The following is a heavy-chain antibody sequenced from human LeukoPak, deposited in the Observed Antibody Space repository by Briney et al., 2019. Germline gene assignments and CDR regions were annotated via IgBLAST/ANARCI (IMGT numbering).Heavy chain of an antibody. J-gene: IGHJ5*02. CDR1: GFIFSDHY. V-gene: IGHV3-72*01. D-gene: IGHD3-22*01. CDR2: TRNKANSYTT. CDR3: AREPHTTYYYDSSGENWFDP. Sequence: GGSLRLSCAASGFIFSDHYMDWVRQAPGKGLEWVGRTRNKANSYTTEYAASVKGRFTISRDDSKNSLYLQMNSLKTEDTAVYYCAREPHTTYYYDSSGENWFDPWGQGTLVTVSS.